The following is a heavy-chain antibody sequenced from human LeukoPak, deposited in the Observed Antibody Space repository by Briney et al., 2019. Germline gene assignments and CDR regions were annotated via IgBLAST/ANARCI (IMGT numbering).Heavy chain of an antibody. CDR2: LNTNSGGT. D-gene: IGHD2-2*02. CDR3: ARGRVYCSSTSCYSRDAFDI. V-gene: IGHV1-2*02. Sequence: GASVTVSFTSSGYTFTCYYMHWVRQPPGQGLGWMGWLNTNSGGTNYARKFQGRVTMTRDTSISTAYMELSRLRSDDTAVYYCARGRVYCSSTSCYSRDAFDIWGQGTMVTVSS. CDR1: GYTFTCYY. J-gene: IGHJ3*02.